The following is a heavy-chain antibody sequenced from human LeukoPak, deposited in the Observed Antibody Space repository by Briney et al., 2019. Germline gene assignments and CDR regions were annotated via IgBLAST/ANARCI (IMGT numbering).Heavy chain of an antibody. Sequence: GGSLRLSCAASGFTFSSYGMHWVRQAPGKGLEWVAVISYDGSNKYYADSVKGRFTISRDNSKNTLYLQMNSLRAEDTAVYYCARDPGVGHSRGWFDPWGQGTLVTVSS. J-gene: IGHJ5*02. CDR3: ARDPGVGHSRGWFDP. D-gene: IGHD3-10*01. CDR2: ISYDGSNK. CDR1: GFTFSSYG. V-gene: IGHV3-30*03.